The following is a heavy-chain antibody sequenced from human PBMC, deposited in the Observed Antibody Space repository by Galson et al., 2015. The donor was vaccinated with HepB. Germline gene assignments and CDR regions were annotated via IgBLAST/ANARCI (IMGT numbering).Heavy chain of an antibody. CDR3: AKDGPVSVDSCGYQLDN. CDR2: VNGATTRT. J-gene: IGHJ4*02. CDR1: GFTFSNYA. Sequence: SLRLSCAASGFTFSNYALHWVRQAPGKGLEWVSTVNGATTRTYYADSVKGRFTISRDNSKSTLYLQMNSLTAEDTAVYFCAKDGPVSVDSCGYQLDNWGQGNLVTVSS. D-gene: IGHD5-12*01. V-gene: IGHV3-23*01.